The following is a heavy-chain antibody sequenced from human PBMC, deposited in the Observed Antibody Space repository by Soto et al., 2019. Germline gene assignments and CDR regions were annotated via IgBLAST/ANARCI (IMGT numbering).Heavy chain of an antibody. CDR3: ARMAGPWYFDL. J-gene: IGHJ2*01. Sequence: SETLSLTCAVHGRSFSGFYWTWIRQPPGKGLEWIGEINHSGSSNYNPPLKSRVTMSLDTSRNQFSLSLNSVTAADTAVYYCARMAGPWYFDLWGRGTLVTVSS. CDR1: GRSFSGFY. V-gene: IGHV4-34*01. CDR2: INHSGSS.